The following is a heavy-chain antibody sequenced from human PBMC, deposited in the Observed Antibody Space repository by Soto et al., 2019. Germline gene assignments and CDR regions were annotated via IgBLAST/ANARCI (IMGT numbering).Heavy chain of an antibody. CDR2: IWYDGSNK. V-gene: IGHV3-33*01. CDR1: GFTFSSYG. D-gene: IGHD3-16*02. J-gene: IGHJ2*01. CDR3: TRDRYGYIGGTYRSIGHFDL. Sequence: GGSLRLSCAASGFTFSSYGMHWVRQAPGKGLEWVAVIWYDGSNKYYADSVKGRFTISRDNSNNTIYLQMNSLRPEDTAVYYCTRDRYGYIGGTYRSIGHFDLWCRGALLTVSS.